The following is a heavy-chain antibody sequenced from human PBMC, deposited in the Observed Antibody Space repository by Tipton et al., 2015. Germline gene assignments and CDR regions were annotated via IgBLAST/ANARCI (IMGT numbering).Heavy chain of an antibody. CDR1: GFTFSSYS. J-gene: IGHJ4*02. Sequence: SLRLSCAASGFTFSSYSMNWVRQAPGKGLEWVSYISTSGSTIYYADSVKGRFTISRDNAKNSLYLQMNSLRAEDTAVYYCAKEPASGSYYSFDYWGQGTLVTVSS. CDR3: AKEPASGSYYSFDY. V-gene: IGHV3-48*01. D-gene: IGHD1-26*01. CDR2: ISTSGSTI.